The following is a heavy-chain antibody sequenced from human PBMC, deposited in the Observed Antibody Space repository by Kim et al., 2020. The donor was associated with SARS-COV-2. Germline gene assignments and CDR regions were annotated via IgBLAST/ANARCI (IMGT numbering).Heavy chain of an antibody. V-gene: IGHV3-48*03. Sequence: GGSLRLSCAASGFTFSSYEMNWVRQAPGKGLEWVSYISSSGSTIYYADSVKGRFTISRDNAKNSLYLQMNSLRAEDTAVYYCARSGLTTVTRRGAFDIWGQGTMVTVSS. CDR3: ARSGLTTVTRRGAFDI. J-gene: IGHJ3*02. D-gene: IGHD4-4*01. CDR2: ISSSGSTI. CDR1: GFTFSSYE.